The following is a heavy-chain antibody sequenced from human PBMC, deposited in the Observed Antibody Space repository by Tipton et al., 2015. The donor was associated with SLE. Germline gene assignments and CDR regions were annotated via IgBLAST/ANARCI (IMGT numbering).Heavy chain of an antibody. CDR3: AGELLDYLDF. D-gene: IGHD1-26*01. CDR1: GFTFSNYA. Sequence: SLRLSCAAPGFTFSNYAMHWVRQAPGKGLEWVAVISYDGSNKYYANSVKGRFTISRDNSKNTLYLQMNSLRVEDTAVYYCAGELLDYLDFWGQGTLVTVSS. J-gene: IGHJ4*02. CDR2: ISYDGSNK. V-gene: IGHV3-30*04.